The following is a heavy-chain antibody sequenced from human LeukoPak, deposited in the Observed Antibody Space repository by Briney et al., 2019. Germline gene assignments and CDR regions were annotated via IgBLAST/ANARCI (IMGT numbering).Heavy chain of an antibody. V-gene: IGHV1-46*01. D-gene: IGHD6-6*01. Sequence: GASVKVSCKASGYTFTSYYMHWVRQAPGQGLEWMGLINPTGGSTGYAQKFQGRVTMTRDTSISTAYMELSRLRSDDTAVYYCALAALTLRGYYYYYYMDVWGKGTTVTVSS. CDR1: GYTFTSYY. J-gene: IGHJ6*03. CDR2: INPTGGST. CDR3: ALAALTLRGYYYYYYMDV.